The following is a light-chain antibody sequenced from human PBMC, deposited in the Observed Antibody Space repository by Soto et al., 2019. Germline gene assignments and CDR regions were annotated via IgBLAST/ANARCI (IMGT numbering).Light chain of an antibody. CDR1: SSDVGGYNF. V-gene: IGLV2-8*01. CDR3: CSYAGNNIHV. J-gene: IGLJ1*01. Sequence: QSALTQPPSASGSPGQSVTISYTGTSSDVGGYNFVSWYQQHPGKAPKLMIFEVSKRPSGVPDRFSGSKSGDTASLTVSGLQAEDEADYYCCSYAGNNIHVFGTGTKLTVL. CDR2: EVS.